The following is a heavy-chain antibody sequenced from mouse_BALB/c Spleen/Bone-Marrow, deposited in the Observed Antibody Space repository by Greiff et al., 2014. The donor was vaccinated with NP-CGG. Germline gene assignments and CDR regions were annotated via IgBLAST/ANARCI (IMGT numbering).Heavy chain of an antibody. V-gene: IGHV1-77*01. CDR2: IYPGTGST. CDR3: ARRKNVWFAY. CDR1: GYTFTDYI. Sequence: QVQLQQSGPELVKPGASVKMSCKASGYTFTDYIISWVKQRVGQGLEWIGEIYPGTGSTYYNEKFKGKATLTADKSSNIAYMQLSSLTSDDSAVYFCARRKNVWFAYWGQGTLVTVSA. J-gene: IGHJ3*01.